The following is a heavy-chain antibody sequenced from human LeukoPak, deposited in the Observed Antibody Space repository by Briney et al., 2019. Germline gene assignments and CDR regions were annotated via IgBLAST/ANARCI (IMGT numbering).Heavy chain of an antibody. CDR2: INPNSGGT. Sequence: ASVKVSCKASGYTFTGYYMHWVRQAPGQGLEWMGRINPNSGGTNYAQKFQGRVTMTRDTSISTAYMELSRLRSEDTAVYYCATSPSWYEAFDIWGQGTMVTVSS. J-gene: IGHJ3*02. V-gene: IGHV1-2*06. D-gene: IGHD6-13*01. CDR1: GYTFTGYY. CDR3: ATSPSWYEAFDI.